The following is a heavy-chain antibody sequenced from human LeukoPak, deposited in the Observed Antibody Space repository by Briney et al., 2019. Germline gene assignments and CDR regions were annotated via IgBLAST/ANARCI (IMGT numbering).Heavy chain of an antibody. V-gene: IGHV3-23*01. CDR2: VSVSGSST. Sequence: GGSLRYSCAPSGFTFAGYAMTWVRQAPGKGLHWVSLVSVSGSSTYYADVVKGRFTISRDNTKNALYLRMNSLRAEATAVYYCAHWGSSGPFDYWGQGNLVTVSA. D-gene: IGHD6-6*01. CDR1: GFTFAGYA. J-gene: IGHJ4*02. CDR3: AHWGSSGPFDY.